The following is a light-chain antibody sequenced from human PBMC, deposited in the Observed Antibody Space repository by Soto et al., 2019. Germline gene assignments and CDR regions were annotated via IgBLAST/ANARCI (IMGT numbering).Light chain of an antibody. CDR3: QQTYSTPWT. J-gene: IGKJ1*01. CDR2: GAS. CDR1: QSVSRY. V-gene: IGKV3-20*01. Sequence: VLTQSPGTLSLSPGERATLSCRASQSVSRYLVWYQQKPGQAPRLLIYGASSRASGIPDRFSGSGSGTDFTLTINRLGPEDFATIYCQQTYSTPWTFGQGTKVEIK.